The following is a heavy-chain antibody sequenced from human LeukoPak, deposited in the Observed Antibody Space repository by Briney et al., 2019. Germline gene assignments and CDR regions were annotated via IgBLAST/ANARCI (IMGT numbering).Heavy chain of an antibody. Sequence: GGSLRLSCAASGFTFSSYEMNWVRQAPGKGLEWVSYISSSGSTIYYADSVKGRFTLSRDNAKNSLYLQMNSLRAEDTALYYCARRGNYYVWAFDYWGQGTLVTVSS. CDR3: ARRGNYYVWAFDY. CDR2: ISSSGSTI. V-gene: IGHV3-48*03. CDR1: GFTFSSYE. D-gene: IGHD1-26*01. J-gene: IGHJ4*02.